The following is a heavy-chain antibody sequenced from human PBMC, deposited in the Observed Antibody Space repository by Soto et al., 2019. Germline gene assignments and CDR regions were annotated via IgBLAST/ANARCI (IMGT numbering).Heavy chain of an antibody. D-gene: IGHD2-21*01. V-gene: IGHV1-69*06. CDR1: GGTFSSYA. CDR2: IIPIFGTA. CDR3: ARDKEEGIGY. Sequence: SVKVSFKASGGTFSSYAISWVRQAPGQGLEWMGGIIPIFGTANYAQKFQGRVTITADKSTSTAYMELSSLRSEDTAVYYCARDKEEGIGYWGQGTLVTVSS. J-gene: IGHJ4*02.